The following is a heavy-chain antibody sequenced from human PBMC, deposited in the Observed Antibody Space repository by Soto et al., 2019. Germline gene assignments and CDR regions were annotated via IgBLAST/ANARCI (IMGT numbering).Heavy chain of an antibody. CDR2: INPKFGDQ. CDR1: GYTFTAYY. D-gene: IGHD3-10*02. J-gene: IGHJ6*02. Sequence: QVQLVQSGAEVKEPGDSVRVSCEASGYTFTAYYIHWVRQAPGQGLEWMGWINPKFGDQTYAQDFQGRVSMTRDMSISTVYMELSRLTSDDTAIYYCARNMDYYYGRGSGNGHGVWGQGTTVTVFS. V-gene: IGHV1-2*02. CDR3: ARNMDYYYGRGSGNGHGV.